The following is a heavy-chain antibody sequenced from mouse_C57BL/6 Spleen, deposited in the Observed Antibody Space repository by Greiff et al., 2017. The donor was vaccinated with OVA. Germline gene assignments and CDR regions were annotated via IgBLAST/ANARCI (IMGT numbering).Heavy chain of an antibody. V-gene: IGHV1-55*01. CDR2: IYPGSGST. CDR3: AREGFITTVVADY. J-gene: IGHJ2*01. D-gene: IGHD1-1*01. CDR1: GYTFTSYW. Sequence: QVQLQQPGAELVKPGASVKMSCKASGYTFTSYWITWVKQRPGQGLEWIGDIYPGSGSTNYNEKFKSKATLTVDTSSSTAYMQLISLTSEDSAVYYFAREGFITTVVADYWGQGTTLTVSS.